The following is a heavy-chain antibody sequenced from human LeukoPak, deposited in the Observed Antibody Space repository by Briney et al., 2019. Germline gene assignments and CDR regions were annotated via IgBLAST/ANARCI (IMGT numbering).Heavy chain of an antibody. Sequence: GASVKVSCKASGYTFTSYDINWVRQATGQGLEWMGWMNPNSGNTGYAQKFQGRVTMTRNTSISTAYMELSSLRSEDTAVYYCARDGFMVRSFDYWGQGTLVTVSS. CDR2: MNPNSGNT. V-gene: IGHV1-8*01. CDR3: ARDGFMVRSFDY. D-gene: IGHD3-10*01. J-gene: IGHJ4*02. CDR1: GYTFTSYD.